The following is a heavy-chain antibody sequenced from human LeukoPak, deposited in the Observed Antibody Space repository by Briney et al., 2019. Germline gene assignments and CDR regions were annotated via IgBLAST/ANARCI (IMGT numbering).Heavy chain of an antibody. J-gene: IGHJ5*02. V-gene: IGHV4-61*08. Sequence: PSQTLSLTCAVSGGSISSGGYSWSWIRQPPGKGLEWIGYIYYSGSTNYNPSLKSRVTISVDTSKNQFSLKLSSVTAADTAVYYCARRWSGYYDSSGYYSARGWFDPWGQGTLVTVSS. CDR2: IYYSGST. CDR3: ARRWSGYYDSSGYYSARGWFDP. D-gene: IGHD3-22*01. CDR1: GGSISSGGYS.